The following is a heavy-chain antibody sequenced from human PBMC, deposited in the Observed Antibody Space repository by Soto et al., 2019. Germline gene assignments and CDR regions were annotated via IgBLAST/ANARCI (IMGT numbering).Heavy chain of an antibody. CDR3: AGEKGSGTYYFDY. D-gene: IGHD3-10*01. J-gene: IGHJ4*02. CDR2: VGYDGTNK. Sequence: GGSLRLSCAASAFTFWSHGMHWVRQAPGKGLEWVAVVGYDGTNKNYADSVKGRFTISRDNSKNTLYLQMNSLGAEDTAVYYCAGEKGSGTYYFDYWGLGTLVTVSS. V-gene: IGHV3-33*01. CDR1: AFTFWSHG.